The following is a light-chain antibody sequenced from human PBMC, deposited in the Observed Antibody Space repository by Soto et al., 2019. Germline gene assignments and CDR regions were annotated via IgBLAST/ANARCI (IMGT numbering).Light chain of an antibody. CDR1: SSDVGGYNY. Sequence: QSALTQPRSVSGSPGQSVTISCTGTSSDVGGYNYVSWYQQHPGKAPKHMIYDVSKRPSGVPDRFSGSKSGNTASLTISGLQAEDEADYYCCSYAGSYTPVVFGGGTKLTVL. J-gene: IGLJ2*01. CDR2: DVS. V-gene: IGLV2-11*01. CDR3: CSYAGSYTPVV.